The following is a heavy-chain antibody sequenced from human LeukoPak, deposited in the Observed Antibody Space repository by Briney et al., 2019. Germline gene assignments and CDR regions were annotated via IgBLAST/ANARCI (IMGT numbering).Heavy chain of an antibody. CDR3: ARVVDTAMEYYFDY. CDR2: IIPIFGTA. CDR1: GGTFSGYA. D-gene: IGHD5-18*01. Sequence: SVKVSCKASGGTFSGYAISWVRQAPGQGLEWMGGIIPIFGTANYAQKFQGRVTITTDESTSTAYMELSSLRSEDTAVYYCARVVDTAMEYYFDYWGQGTLVTVSS. V-gene: IGHV1-69*05. J-gene: IGHJ4*02.